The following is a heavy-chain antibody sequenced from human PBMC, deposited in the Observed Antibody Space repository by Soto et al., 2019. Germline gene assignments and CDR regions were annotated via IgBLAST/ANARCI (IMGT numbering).Heavy chain of an antibody. Sequence: QVQLVQSGAEVKKPGASVKVSCKASGYTFTGYYMHWVRQAPGQGLEWMGWINPNSGGTNYAQKFQGRVSMTRDTSIRIAYMEPSRLRSDDTVVYYCARDRIAAAGTKGYNWFDPWGQGTLVTVSS. J-gene: IGHJ5*02. CDR1: GYTFTGYY. CDR2: INPNSGGT. V-gene: IGHV1-2*02. CDR3: ARDRIAAAGTKGYNWFDP. D-gene: IGHD6-13*01.